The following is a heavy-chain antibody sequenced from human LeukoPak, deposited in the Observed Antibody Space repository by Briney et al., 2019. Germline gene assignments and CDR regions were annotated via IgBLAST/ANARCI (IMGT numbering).Heavy chain of an antibody. V-gene: IGHV4-30-2*01. D-gene: IGHD2-21*01. CDR3: ARDIPYYYGMDV. Sequence: TLSLTCAVSGGSISSGGYSWSWIRQPPGKGLEWIGYIYHSGSTYYNPSLKSRVTISVDRSKNQFSLKLSSVTAADTAVYYCARDIPYYYGMDVWGQGTTVTVSS. CDR2: IYHSGST. CDR1: GGSISSGGYS. J-gene: IGHJ6*02.